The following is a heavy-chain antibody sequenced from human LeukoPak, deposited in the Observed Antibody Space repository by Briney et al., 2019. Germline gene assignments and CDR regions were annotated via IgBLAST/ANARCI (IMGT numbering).Heavy chain of an antibody. D-gene: IGHD2-8*02. CDR1: GFAFRNYG. J-gene: IGHJ6*03. Sequence: PGGSLRLSCAASGFAFRNYGMHWVRQAPGKGLEWVTFIRPGESDTYYADSVKGRFTISRDNSKNTLSLQMTSLRAEDTAVYYCARSLVDGDYYYNMDVWGKGTTVTVSS. CDR2: IRPGESDT. V-gene: IGHV3-30*02. CDR3: ARSLVDGDYYYNMDV.